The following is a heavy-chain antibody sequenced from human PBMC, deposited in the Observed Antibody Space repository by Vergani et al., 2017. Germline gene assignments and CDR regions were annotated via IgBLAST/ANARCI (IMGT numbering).Heavy chain of an antibody. CDR2: INHSGST. Sequence: QVQLQQWGAGLLKPSETLSLTCAVYGGSFSGYYWSWIRQPPGKGLEWIGEINHSGSTNYNPSLKSRVTISVDTSKNQFSLKLSSVTAADTAVYYCARSSRGYSYGYVVGLLYFDYGGQGTLVTVSS. J-gene: IGHJ4*02. CDR1: GGSFSGYY. CDR3: ARSSRGYSYGYVVGLLYFDY. V-gene: IGHV4-34*01. D-gene: IGHD5-18*01.